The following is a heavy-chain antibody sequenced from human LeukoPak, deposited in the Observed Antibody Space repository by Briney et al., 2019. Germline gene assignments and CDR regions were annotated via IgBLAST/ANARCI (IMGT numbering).Heavy chain of an antibody. CDR1: GFTFSCYG. CDR3: ARELRYFDWLAPGHYYYGMDV. D-gene: IGHD3-9*01. V-gene: IGHV3-30*03. CDR2: ISYDGSNK. J-gene: IGHJ6*02. Sequence: PGGSLRLSCASSGFTFSCYGMHWVRQAPGKGLEWVAVISYDGSNKYYTDSVKGRFTISRENAKHSLYLQMNSIRAEDTAVYYCARELRYFDWLAPGHYYYGMDVWGQGTTVTVSS.